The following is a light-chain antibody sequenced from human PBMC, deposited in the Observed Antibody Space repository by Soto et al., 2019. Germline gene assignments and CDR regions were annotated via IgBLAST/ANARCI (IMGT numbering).Light chain of an antibody. J-gene: IGLJ2*01. Sequence: QSVLTQPPSASGTPGQRVTISCSGSSSNIGSNTVNWYQQLPGTAPKLLIYSNNQRPSGVPDRFSGSKSGTSASLAISGLQSEHESDYYCADWYDSLNGVVFGGGTKVTVL. CDR1: SSNIGSNT. CDR3: ADWYDSLNGVV. V-gene: IGLV1-44*01. CDR2: SNN.